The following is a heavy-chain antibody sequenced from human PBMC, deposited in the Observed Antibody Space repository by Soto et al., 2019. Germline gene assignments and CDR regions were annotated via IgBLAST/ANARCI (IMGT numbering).Heavy chain of an antibody. Sequence: GSLRISCAASGFTFTKYNMNWVRQAPGKGLEWVSSISSTTNYIYYGDSMKGRFTISRDNAKNSLYLEMNSLRAEDTAVYYCARESEDLTSNFDYWGQGTLVTVS. CDR1: GFTFTKYN. V-gene: IGHV3-21*06. J-gene: IGHJ4*02. CDR2: ISSTTNYI. CDR3: ARESEDLTSNFDY.